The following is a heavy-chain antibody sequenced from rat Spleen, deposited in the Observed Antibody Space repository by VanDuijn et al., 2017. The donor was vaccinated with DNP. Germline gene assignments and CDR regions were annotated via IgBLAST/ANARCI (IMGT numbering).Heavy chain of an antibody. Sequence: EVQLVESGGGLVQPGRSLKLPCAASGFTFSDYYMAWVRQAPTKGREWGASFSYDGGITYYRDSVKGRFTIPRDNAKSSLSLQMDSLRSEDTATYYCTTFYGSRGDYWGQGVMVTVSS. J-gene: IGHJ2*01. CDR1: GFTFSDYY. D-gene: IGHD1-11*01. CDR3: TTFYGSRGDY. CDR2: FSYDGGIT. V-gene: IGHV5-20*01.